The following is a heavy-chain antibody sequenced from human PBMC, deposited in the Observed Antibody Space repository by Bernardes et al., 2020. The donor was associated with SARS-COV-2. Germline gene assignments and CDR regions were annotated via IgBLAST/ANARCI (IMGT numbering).Heavy chain of an antibody. Sequence: GGSLRLSCAASGFTFDDYAMHWVRQAPGKGLEWVSGINWNGGSTGYADSVKGRFTISRDNAKNSLYLQMNSLRAEDTALYHCARDVNPNDSGSYDYWGQGTLVTVSS. CDR3: ARDVNPNDSGSYDY. CDR2: INWNGGST. D-gene: IGHD1-26*01. CDR1: GFTFDDYA. V-gene: IGHV3-20*01. J-gene: IGHJ4*02.